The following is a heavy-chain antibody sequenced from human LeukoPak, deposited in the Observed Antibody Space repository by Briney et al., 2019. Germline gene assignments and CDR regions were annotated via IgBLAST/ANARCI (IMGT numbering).Heavy chain of an antibody. CDR2: INPKGGGT. V-gene: IGHV1-2*02. CDR1: GYTFTGYY. Sequence: ASVKVSCKAPGYTFTGYYLNWVRQAPGQGLEWMGRINPKGGGTNSGQKFQGRVTMTRDTSISTAYLELSSLTFDDTAVYYCARVDAASLAVHYWGQGTLVTVSS. D-gene: IGHD6-13*01. CDR3: ARVDAASLAVHY. J-gene: IGHJ4*02.